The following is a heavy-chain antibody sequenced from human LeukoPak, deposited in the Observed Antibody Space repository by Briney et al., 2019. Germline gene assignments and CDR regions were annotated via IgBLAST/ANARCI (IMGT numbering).Heavy chain of an antibody. CDR1: GFTFSSYA. CDR3: ARDRTSYGSSWEGAFDY. CDR2: IYSGGST. Sequence: GGSLRLSCAASGFTFSSYAMSWVRQAPGKGLEWVSGIYSGGSTYYADFVKGRFTISRDNSKNTLYLQMNTLRAEDTAVYYCARDRTSYGSSWEGAFDYWGQGTLVTVSS. V-gene: IGHV3-66*01. J-gene: IGHJ4*02. D-gene: IGHD6-13*01.